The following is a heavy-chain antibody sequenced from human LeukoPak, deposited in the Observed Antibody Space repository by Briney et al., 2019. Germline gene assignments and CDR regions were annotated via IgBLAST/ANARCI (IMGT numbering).Heavy chain of an antibody. Sequence: GGSLRLSCAASGFTFSSYSMNWVRQAPGKGLEWVSYISSSSSTIYYADSVKGRFTISRDNAKNSLYLQMNSLRDEDTAVYYCARDSVRSSYYDFWSGYSLPPNINWFDPWGQGTLVTVSS. V-gene: IGHV3-48*02. J-gene: IGHJ5*02. D-gene: IGHD3-3*01. CDR2: ISSSSSTI. CDR3: ARDSVRSSYYDFWSGYSLPPNINWFDP. CDR1: GFTFSSYS.